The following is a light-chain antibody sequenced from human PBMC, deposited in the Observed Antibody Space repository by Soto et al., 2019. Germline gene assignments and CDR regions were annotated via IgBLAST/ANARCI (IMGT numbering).Light chain of an antibody. CDR2: KAS. CDR3: QQYESFPRT. Sequence: DIQKTQSPSTLSASVGDRVTITCRASQSISSWLAWYQQKPGKAPKLLIYKASSLESGVPSRFSGSGSGTDFTLSISSLQPDDFATYYCQQYESFPRTFGQGTTVVVK. V-gene: IGKV1-5*03. CDR1: QSISSW. J-gene: IGKJ1*01.